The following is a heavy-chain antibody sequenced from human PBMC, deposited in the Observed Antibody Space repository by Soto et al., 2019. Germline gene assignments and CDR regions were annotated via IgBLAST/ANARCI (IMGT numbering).Heavy chain of an antibody. J-gene: IGHJ4*02. CDR3: ARAYYDYVWGSYRGDQTLDY. V-gene: IGHV4-34*01. D-gene: IGHD3-16*02. Sequence: SETLSLTCAVYGGSFSGYYWSWIRQPPGKGLEWIGEINHSGSTNYNPSLKSRVTISVDTSKNQFSLKLSSVTAADTAVYYCARAYYDYVWGSYRGDQTLDYWGQGTLVTVSS. CDR2: INHSGST. CDR1: GGSFSGYY.